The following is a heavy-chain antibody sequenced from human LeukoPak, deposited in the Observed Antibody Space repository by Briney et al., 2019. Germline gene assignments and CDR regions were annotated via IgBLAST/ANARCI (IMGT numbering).Heavy chain of an antibody. CDR2: IKQDGSEK. Sequence: GGSLRLSCAASGFAFESYWMSWVRQAPGKGLEWVANIKQDGSEKYYVDSVKGRFTISRDNAKNSLYLQMNSLRAEDTAVYYCARGSTGIWGQGTMVTVSS. J-gene: IGHJ3*02. D-gene: IGHD2-8*02. V-gene: IGHV3-7*01. CDR1: GFAFESYW. CDR3: ARGSTGI.